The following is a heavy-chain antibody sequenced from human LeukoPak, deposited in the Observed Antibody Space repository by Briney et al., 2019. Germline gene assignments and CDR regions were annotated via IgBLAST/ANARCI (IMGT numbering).Heavy chain of an antibody. CDR3: ARDSVGYCSSTSCYDDYYYGMDV. CDR2: IYYSGST. Sequence: SQTLSLTCTVSGGSISSGGYYWSWIRQHPGKGLEWIGYIYYSGSTYYNPSLKSRVTISVDTSKNQFSLKLNSVTAADTAVYYCARDSVGYCSSTSCYDDYYYGMDVWGQGTTVTVSS. J-gene: IGHJ6*02. CDR1: GGSISSGGYY. D-gene: IGHD2-2*01. V-gene: IGHV4-31*03.